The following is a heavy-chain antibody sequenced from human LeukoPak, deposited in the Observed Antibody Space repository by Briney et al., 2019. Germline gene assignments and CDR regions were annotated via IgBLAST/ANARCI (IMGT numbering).Heavy chain of an antibody. CDR1: GGSISSSNW. CDR3: ARQVRWNYVGYYFDY. J-gene: IGHJ4*02. Sequence: SGTLSLTCAVSGGSISSSNWWSWVRQPPGKGLEWIGEIYHSGSTNCNPSLKSRVTISVDKSKNQFSLKLSSVTAADTAVYYCARQVRWNYVGYYFDYWGQGTLVTVSS. CDR2: IYHSGST. V-gene: IGHV4-4*02. D-gene: IGHD1-7*01.